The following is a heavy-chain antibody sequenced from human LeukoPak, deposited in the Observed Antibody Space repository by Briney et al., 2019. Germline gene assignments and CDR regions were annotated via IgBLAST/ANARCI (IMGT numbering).Heavy chain of an antibody. CDR2: INHSGST. CDR3: AGPHNDGSSGYYSDY. Sequence: SETLSLTCAVYGGSFSGYYWSWIRQPPGKGLEWIGEINHSGSTNYNPSLKSRVTISVDTSKNQFSLKLSSVTAADTAVYYCAGPHNDGSSGYYSDYWGQGTLVTVSS. J-gene: IGHJ4*02. V-gene: IGHV4-34*01. CDR1: GGSFSGYY. D-gene: IGHD3-22*01.